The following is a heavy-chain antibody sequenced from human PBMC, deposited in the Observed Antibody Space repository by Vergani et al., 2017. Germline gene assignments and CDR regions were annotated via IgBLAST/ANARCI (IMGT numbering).Heavy chain of an antibody. D-gene: IGHD3-10*01. Sequence: QVQLVQSGAEVKKPGASVKVSCKASGYTFLSYGISWVRQAPGQGLKWMGWISVYNGVINYAQNFQGRVTMTTDISTNTAYMELRSLRSDETAVYYCARDLSYYYGSGSTKPFDYWGQGTLVIVSS. CDR3: ARDLSYYYGSGSTKPFDY. CDR2: ISVYNGVI. J-gene: IGHJ4*02. V-gene: IGHV1-18*01. CDR1: GYTFLSYG.